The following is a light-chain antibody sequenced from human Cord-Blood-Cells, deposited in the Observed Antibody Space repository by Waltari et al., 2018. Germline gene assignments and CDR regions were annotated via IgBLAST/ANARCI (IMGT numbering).Light chain of an antibody. Sequence: QSALTQPAAVSGPPGQSSTISCTGTSSDGGSCNHCAWYQQHPGKAPKLMISEGSKRPSGVSKRLSGSKSGNTASLTIAGLQAEDEGEYCCCSYAGSSTWVVGGGTKLTVL. CDR3: CSYAGSSTWV. V-gene: IGLV2-23*01. CDR2: EGS. CDR1: SSDGGSCNH. J-gene: IGLJ3*02.